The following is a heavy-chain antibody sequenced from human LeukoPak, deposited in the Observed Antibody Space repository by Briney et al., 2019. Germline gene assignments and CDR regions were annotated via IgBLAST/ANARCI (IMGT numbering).Heavy chain of an antibody. CDR1: GGSFSGYY. V-gene: IGHV4-34*01. CDR2: INHSGST. Sequence: QTSETLSLTCAVYGGSFSGYYWSWIRQPPGKGLEWIGEINHSGSTNYNPSLKSRVTISVDTSKNQFSLKLSSVTAADTAVYYCARIQLGYCSSTSCYNLPGVRFDPWGQGALVTVSS. J-gene: IGHJ5*02. D-gene: IGHD2-2*02. CDR3: ARIQLGYCSSTSCYNLPGVRFDP.